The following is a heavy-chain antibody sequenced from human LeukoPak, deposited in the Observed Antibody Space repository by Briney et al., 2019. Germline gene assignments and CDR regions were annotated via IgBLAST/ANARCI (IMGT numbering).Heavy chain of an antibody. V-gene: IGHV4-59*01. J-gene: IGHJ4*02. Sequence: PSETLSLTCTVSGASISSYYWSWIRQSPGKGLEWIGYIYYSGNTNYNPSLKSRVTISVDTSKNQFSLKLSSVTAADTAVYYCARGSSWGYSYGYDYWGQGTLVTVSS. D-gene: IGHD5-18*01. CDR2: IYYSGNT. CDR1: GASISSYY. CDR3: ARGSSWGYSYGYDY.